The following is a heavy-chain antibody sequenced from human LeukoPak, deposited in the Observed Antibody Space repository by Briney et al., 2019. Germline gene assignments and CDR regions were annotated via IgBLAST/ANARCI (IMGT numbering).Heavy chain of an antibody. J-gene: IGHJ4*02. Sequence: EASVKVSCKASGYTFTSYGISWVRQAPGQGLEWMGWISAYNGNTNYAQKLQGRVAMTTDTSSRTAYMELRSLRSDDTAVYYCARGRRIKYYYDSSGYDYRGQGTLVTVSS. CDR1: GYTFTSYG. V-gene: IGHV1-18*01. CDR2: ISAYNGNT. D-gene: IGHD3-22*01. CDR3: ARGRRIKYYYDSSGYDY.